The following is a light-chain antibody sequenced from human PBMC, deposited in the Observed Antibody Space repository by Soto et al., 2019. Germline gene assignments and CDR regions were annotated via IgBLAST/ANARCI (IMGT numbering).Light chain of an antibody. CDR3: SSYTSSSTLV. CDR1: SSDVGDYNY. J-gene: IGLJ1*01. Sequence: QSALTQPDSVSGSPGQSITISCTGTSSDVGDYNYVSWYQQHPGKAPKVMIYDVSNRPSGVSNRFSGSKSGNTASLTISGLQAEDEADYYCSSYTSSSTLVFGTGTKVTVL. CDR2: DVS. V-gene: IGLV2-14*01.